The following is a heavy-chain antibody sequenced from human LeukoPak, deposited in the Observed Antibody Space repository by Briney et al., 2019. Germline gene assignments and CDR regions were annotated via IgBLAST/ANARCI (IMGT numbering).Heavy chain of an antibody. CDR2: ISYDGSNK. Sequence: GGSLRLSCAASGFTFSSYAMHWVRQAPGKGLEWVAVISYDGSNKYYADSVKGRFTISRDNSKNTLYLQMNSLRAEDTAVYYCAKVRSSGYDLGAFDIWGQGTMVTVSS. J-gene: IGHJ3*02. CDR3: AKVRSSGYDLGAFDI. CDR1: GFTFSSYA. V-gene: IGHV3-30-3*01. D-gene: IGHD5-12*01.